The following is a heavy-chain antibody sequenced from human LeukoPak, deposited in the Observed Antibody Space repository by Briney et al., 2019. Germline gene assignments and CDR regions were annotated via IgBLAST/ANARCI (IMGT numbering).Heavy chain of an antibody. CDR3: VKDFGARRPDP. V-gene: IGHV3-64D*09. CDR2: ITSDGGST. Sequence: GGSLRLSCSASGFTFSNYNMHWVRQAPGKGLEYVSTITSDGGSTNYADSVKGRFTISRDNSKNTLYLQMSSLRPDDTAVYYCVKDFGARRPDPWGQGTLVTVSS. CDR1: GFTFSNYN. J-gene: IGHJ5*02. D-gene: IGHD3-3*01.